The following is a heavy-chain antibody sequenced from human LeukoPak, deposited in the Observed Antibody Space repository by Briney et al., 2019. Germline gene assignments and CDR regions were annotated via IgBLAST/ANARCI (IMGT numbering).Heavy chain of an antibody. V-gene: IGHV3-13*01. Sequence: GGSLRLSCAASGFTFSSYDMHWVRQTTGKGLEWVSSIGIAGDTYYPGSVKGRFAISRENAKNSLYLQMNSLRAGDTAVYYCARAPPYSSASWGYYGMDVWGQGTTVTVSS. CDR1: GFTFSSYD. D-gene: IGHD6-6*01. CDR2: IGIAGDT. CDR3: ARAPPYSSASWGYYGMDV. J-gene: IGHJ6*02.